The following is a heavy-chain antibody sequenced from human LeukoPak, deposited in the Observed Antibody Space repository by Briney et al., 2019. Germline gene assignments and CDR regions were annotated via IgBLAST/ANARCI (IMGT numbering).Heavy chain of an antibody. D-gene: IGHD2-2*01. Sequence: GGSLRLSCAASGFTFSNYAMHWVRQAPGKGLEWVAVISYDGTNKYYADSVKGRFTISRDNSKGTLYLQMISLRSEDSAVYYCARDRTRLVPVATLVYFFDYWGQGTLVTVAS. V-gene: IGHV3-30*01. CDR2: ISYDGTNK. J-gene: IGHJ4*02. CDR3: ARDRTRLVPVATLVYFFDY. CDR1: GFTFSNYA.